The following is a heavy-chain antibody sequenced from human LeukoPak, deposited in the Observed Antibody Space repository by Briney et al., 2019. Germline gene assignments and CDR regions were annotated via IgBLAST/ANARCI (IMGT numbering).Heavy chain of an antibody. Sequence: SETLSLTCTVSGDSIRSSDYYWGWNRQPPGKGLEWIGTIYYNGATQYNPSLKSRVSMSVDTSQNQFSLKLSSVSAADTAVYYCARAQAGRFVVDSHWFDPWGQGTLVTVSS. CDR2: IYYNGAT. CDR3: ARAQAGRFVVDSHWFDP. D-gene: IGHD2-2*01. J-gene: IGHJ5*02. CDR1: GDSIRSSDYY. V-gene: IGHV4-39*07.